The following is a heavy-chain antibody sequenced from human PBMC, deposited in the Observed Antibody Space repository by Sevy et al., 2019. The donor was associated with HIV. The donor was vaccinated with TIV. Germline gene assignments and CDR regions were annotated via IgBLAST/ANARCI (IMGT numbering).Heavy chain of an antibody. V-gene: IGHV3-33*01. Sequence: GGSLRLSCAASGFTFSTYGMHWVRQAPGKGLEWVAVIWYDGSNKYYAHSVKGRFTISRDNSKNTLYLQMNSLRAEDTAVYYCARDGDTAVGYYFDYWGQGTLVTVSS. J-gene: IGHJ4*02. CDR3: ARDGDTAVGYYFDY. D-gene: IGHD5-18*01. CDR2: IWYDGSNK. CDR1: GFTFSTYG.